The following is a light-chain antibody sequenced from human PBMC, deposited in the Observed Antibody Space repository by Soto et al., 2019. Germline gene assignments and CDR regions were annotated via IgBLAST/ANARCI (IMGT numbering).Light chain of an antibody. J-gene: IGKJ4*01. V-gene: IGKV1-12*01. CDR3: QQAKSFPLS. CDR1: ESVGEW. CDR2: TAS. Sequence: DIQMSQSPSSVSASVGDRVTIACRASESVGEWLAWYQQKPGEAPRLLIYTASSLQRGVPSRFRGSGSGTDFTLTINSLQPEDFATYFCQQAKSFPLSFGGGTKVEMK.